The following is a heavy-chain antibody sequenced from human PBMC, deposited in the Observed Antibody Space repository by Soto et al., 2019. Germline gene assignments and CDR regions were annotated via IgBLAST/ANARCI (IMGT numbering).Heavy chain of an antibody. CDR3: AGNRYNSGLNYY. J-gene: IGHJ4*02. Sequence: GSLRLSGVVSIVPGSAFPMTWVRQAPGKGLEWISYISTSYYTYYAASVKDRFTISRDNAKNSLYLQMNSLTDEDTAVYFCAGNRYNSGLNYYWGQGTPVTVSS. V-gene: IGHV3-48*02. CDR2: ISTSYYT. D-gene: IGHD5-12*01. CDR1: IVPGSAFP.